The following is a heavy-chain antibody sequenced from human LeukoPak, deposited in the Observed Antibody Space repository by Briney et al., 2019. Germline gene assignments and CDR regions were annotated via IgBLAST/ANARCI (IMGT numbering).Heavy chain of an antibody. CDR2: ISAYNGNT. V-gene: IGHV1-18*01. J-gene: IGHJ4*02. CDR1: GYTLTSYG. Sequence: ASVKVSCKASGYTLTSYGISWVRQAPGQGLEWMGWISAYNGNTNYAQKLQGRVTMTTDTSTSTAYMELRSLRSDDTAVYYCARVTTYDFWSGYYPTPFDYWGQGTLVTVSS. D-gene: IGHD3-3*01. CDR3: ARVTTYDFWSGYYPTPFDY.